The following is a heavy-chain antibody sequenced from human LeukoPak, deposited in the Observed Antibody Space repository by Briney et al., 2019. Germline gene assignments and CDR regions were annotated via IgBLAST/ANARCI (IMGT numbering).Heavy chain of an antibody. Sequence: ASVNVSCKASGYTFSGYYIHWVRQAPGQGLEWMGRINPNNGGTNYAQKFQGRVTMTRDMSMSTAYMELSRLRSDDTAVYYCAGEDNSSGYRPFDIWGQGTMVTV. V-gene: IGHV1-2*06. CDR2: INPNNGGT. CDR1: GYTFSGYY. D-gene: IGHD3-22*01. CDR3: AGEDNSSGYRPFDI. J-gene: IGHJ3*02.